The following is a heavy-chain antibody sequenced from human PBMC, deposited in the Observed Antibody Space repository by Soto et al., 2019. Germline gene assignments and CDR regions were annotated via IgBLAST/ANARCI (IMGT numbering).Heavy chain of an antibody. D-gene: IGHD3-16*02. CDR1: GGTFSSYA. CDR3: ARKDDYVWGSYRYRIIDYYYGMDV. CDR2: IIPIFGTA. Sequence: SVKVSCKATGGTFSSYAISWVRQAPGQGLEWMGGIIPIFGTANYAQKFQGRVTITADESTSTAYMELSSLRSEDTAVYYCARKDDYVWGSYRYRIIDYYYGMDVWGQGTTVTVS. V-gene: IGHV1-69*13. J-gene: IGHJ6*02.